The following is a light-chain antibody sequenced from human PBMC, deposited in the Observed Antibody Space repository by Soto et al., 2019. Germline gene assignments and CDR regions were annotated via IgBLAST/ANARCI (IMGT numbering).Light chain of an antibody. CDR3: QDYSDWPTWT. J-gene: IGKJ1*01. CDR2: GAS. CDR1: QTISTN. Sequence: EVVMTQSPSTLSVSPGERATLSFSASQTISTNLAWYQQKPGQAPRLLIYGASTRAAGIPARFSGSGSGTEFTLIISSLQSEDFAVYYCQDYSDWPTWTFGQGTKVDIK. V-gene: IGKV3-15*01.